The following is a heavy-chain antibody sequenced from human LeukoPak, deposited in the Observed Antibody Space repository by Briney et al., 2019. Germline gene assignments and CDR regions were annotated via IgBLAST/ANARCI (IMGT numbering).Heavy chain of an antibody. Sequence: GGSLRLSCAASGFTFSSYWMSWVRQAPRKGLEWVANIKRDGSEKYYVDSVKGRFTISRDNAKNSLYLQMNSLGVEDTAVYYCARDGYLNAMDVWGQGTTVTVSS. CDR3: ARDGYLNAMDV. CDR2: IKRDGSEK. D-gene: IGHD5-12*01. J-gene: IGHJ6*02. CDR1: GFTFSSYW. V-gene: IGHV3-7*04.